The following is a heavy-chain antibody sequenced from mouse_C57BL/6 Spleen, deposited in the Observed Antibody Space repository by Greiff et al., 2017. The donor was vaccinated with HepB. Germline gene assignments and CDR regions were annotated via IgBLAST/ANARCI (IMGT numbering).Heavy chain of an antibody. CDR3: ARGARRYSNYEGYFDV. CDR1: GYTFTDYN. Sequence: EVQLQQSGPELVKPGASVKIPCKASGYTFTDYNMDWVKQSHGKSLEWIGDINPNNGGTIYNQKFKGKATLTVDKSSSTAYMELRSLTSEDTAVYYCARGARRYSNYEGYFDVWGTGTTVTVSS. J-gene: IGHJ1*03. D-gene: IGHD2-5*01. V-gene: IGHV1-18*01. CDR2: INPNNGGT.